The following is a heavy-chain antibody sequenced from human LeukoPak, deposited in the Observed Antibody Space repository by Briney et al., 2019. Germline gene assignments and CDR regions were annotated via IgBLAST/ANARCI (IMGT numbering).Heavy chain of an antibody. D-gene: IGHD1-26*01. V-gene: IGHV3-30-3*01. CDR2: ISYDGSNK. Sequence: PGGSLRLSCAASGFTFSSYAMHWVRQAPGKGLEWVAVISYDGSNKYYADSVKGRFTISRDNSKNTLYLQMNSLRAEDTAVYYCARSATIVGAIDYWGQGTLVTVSS. J-gene: IGHJ4*02. CDR1: GFTFSSYA. CDR3: ARSATIVGAIDY.